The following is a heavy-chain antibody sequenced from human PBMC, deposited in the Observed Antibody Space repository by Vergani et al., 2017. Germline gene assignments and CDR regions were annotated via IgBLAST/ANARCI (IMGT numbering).Heavy chain of an antibody. J-gene: IGHJ4*02. CDR3: ARRSGIVYDIFSGTQYFFDF. V-gene: IGHV4-34*10. Sequence: QVQLQESGPGLVKPSETLSLTCTVSGGSISSYYWSWIRQPPGKGLEWIGEINHSGSTNYNPSLKSRVTISVDTSNNHFSLRLNSLTAADTAVYYCARRSGIVYDIFSGTQYFFDFWGQGTLVTVSS. CDR1: GGSISSYY. CDR2: INHSGST. D-gene: IGHD3-9*01.